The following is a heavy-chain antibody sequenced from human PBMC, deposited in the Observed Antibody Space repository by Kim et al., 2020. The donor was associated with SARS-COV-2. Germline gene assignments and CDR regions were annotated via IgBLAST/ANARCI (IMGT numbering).Heavy chain of an antibody. V-gene: IGHV4-4*02. CDR1: GGSISSSNW. Sequence: SETLSLTCAVSGGSISSSNWWSWVRQPPGKGLEWIGEIYHSGSTNYNQSPKSRVTISVDKSKNQFSLKLSSVTAADTAVFYCARDSSLWFGELLSDAFDIWGQGTMVTVSS. CDR3: ARDSSLWFGELLSDAFDI. CDR2: IYHSGST. D-gene: IGHD3-10*01. J-gene: IGHJ3*02.